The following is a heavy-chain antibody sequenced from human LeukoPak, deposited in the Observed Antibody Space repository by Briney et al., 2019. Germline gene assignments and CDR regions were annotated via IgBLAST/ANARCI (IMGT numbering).Heavy chain of an antibody. V-gene: IGHV3-21*01. CDR1: GFTFSSYS. J-gene: IGHJ3*02. D-gene: IGHD3-16*01. CDR3: VRDYVYAFDI. CDR2: ISSSSSYI. Sequence: NPGGPLRLSCAASGFTFSSYSMNWVRQAPGKGLEWVSSISSSSSYIYYADSVKGRFTISTDTAKSSLFLQMNGLSADDTAVYYCVRDYVYAFDIWGQGTMVTVSS.